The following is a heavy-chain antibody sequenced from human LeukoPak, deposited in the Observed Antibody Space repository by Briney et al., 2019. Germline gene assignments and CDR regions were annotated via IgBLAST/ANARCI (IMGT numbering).Heavy chain of an antibody. CDR2: TSSSGTYM. V-gene: IGHV3-21*01. Sequence: GGSLRLSCAASGFTFSSYSMHWVCQAPGKGLEWVSTTSSSGTYMYYADSVKGRFTISRDNAKNSLYLQMSGLTAEDTAVYYCARKPSEYTYSQGSYMDVWGKGTTVTVSS. CDR1: GFTFSSYS. D-gene: IGHD5-18*01. J-gene: IGHJ6*03. CDR3: ARKPSEYTYSQGSYMDV.